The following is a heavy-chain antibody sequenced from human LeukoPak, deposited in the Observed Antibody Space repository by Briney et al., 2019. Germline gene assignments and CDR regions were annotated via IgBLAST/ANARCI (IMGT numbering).Heavy chain of an antibody. D-gene: IGHD2-2*01. CDR2: IIPIFGTA. CDR1: GGTFSSYA. Sequence: SVKVSCKASGGTFSSYAISWVRQAPGQGLEWMGGIIPIFGTANYAQKFQGRVTITADESTSTAYMELSSLRSEDTAVYYCARAVRTVVVLAALSAPGFYMDVWGKGTTVTVSS. V-gene: IGHV1-69*01. CDR3: ARAVRTVVVLAALSAPGFYMDV. J-gene: IGHJ6*03.